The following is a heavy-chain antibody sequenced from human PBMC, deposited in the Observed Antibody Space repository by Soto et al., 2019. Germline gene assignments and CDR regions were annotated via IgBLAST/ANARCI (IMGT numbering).Heavy chain of an antibody. Sequence: GSLRLSCAASGFSVRTSHMSWVRQAPGKGLEWVSVIYSGGATHYAVSVKGRLIISRDKSKNTVDLQMNSLRAEDTAVYYCARPTYYYDSSGPPAYWGQGTLVTVSS. V-gene: IGHV3-53*01. D-gene: IGHD3-22*01. J-gene: IGHJ4*02. CDR1: GFSVRTSH. CDR2: IYSGGAT. CDR3: ARPTYYYDSSGPPAY.